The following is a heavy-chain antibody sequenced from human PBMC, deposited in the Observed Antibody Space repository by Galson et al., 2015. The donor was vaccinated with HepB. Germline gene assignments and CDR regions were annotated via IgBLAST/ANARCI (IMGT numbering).Heavy chain of an antibody. CDR2: IYTSGST. V-gene: IGHV4-4*07. J-gene: IGHJ6*02. CDR1: GGSISSYY. Sequence: ETLSLTCTVSGGSISSYYWSWIRQPAGKGLEWIGRIYTSGSTNYNPSLKSRVTMSVDTSKNQFSLKLSSVTAADTAVYYCARDHYDFWSGYYLTLYYGMDVWGQGTTVTVSS. D-gene: IGHD3-3*01. CDR3: ARDHYDFWSGYYLTLYYGMDV.